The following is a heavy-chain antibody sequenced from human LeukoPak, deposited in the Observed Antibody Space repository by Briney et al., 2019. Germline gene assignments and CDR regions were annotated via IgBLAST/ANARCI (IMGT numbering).Heavy chain of an antibody. J-gene: IGHJ4*02. D-gene: IGHD3-22*01. Sequence: SETLSLTCTVSGASISSYYWSWIRQPPGKGLDWIGYIYYSGSTNYNPALKSRVTISEDTSKNQISLKLSSVTAADTAVYYCARVRGYYDSSGYDYWGQGTLVTVSS. V-gene: IGHV4-59*01. CDR2: IYYSGST. CDR1: GASISSYY. CDR3: ARVRGYYDSSGYDY.